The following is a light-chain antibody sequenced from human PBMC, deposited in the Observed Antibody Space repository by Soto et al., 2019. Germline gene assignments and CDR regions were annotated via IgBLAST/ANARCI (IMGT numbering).Light chain of an antibody. V-gene: IGKV3-15*01. CDR3: QQYNNWPPWT. CDR2: GAS. CDR1: QSVSSN. Sequence: EIVMTQSPATLSVSPGERATLSCRASQSVSSNLASYQQKPGPAPRLLIYGASTRATGIQARFSGSGSVTGFTLTIISLQSEDVAVYYCQQYNNWPPWTFGQGTKVEIQ. J-gene: IGKJ1*01.